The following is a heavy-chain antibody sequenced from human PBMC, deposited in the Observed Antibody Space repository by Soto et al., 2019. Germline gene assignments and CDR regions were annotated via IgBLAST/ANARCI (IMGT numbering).Heavy chain of an antibody. CDR2: ISDSGGST. V-gene: IGHV3-23*01. CDR3: AKGRSYYYYYGVDV. Sequence: GKGLEWVSAISDSGGSTYYADSVKGRFTISRDNSKSTLYLQMNSLRAEDTALYYCAKGRSYYYYYGVDVWGQGPT. J-gene: IGHJ6*02.